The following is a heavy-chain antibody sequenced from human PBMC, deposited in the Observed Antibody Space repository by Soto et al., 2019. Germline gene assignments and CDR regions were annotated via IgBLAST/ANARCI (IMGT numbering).Heavy chain of an antibody. CDR3: ARDSKVVAATFGMDV. CDR2: ISAYNGNT. J-gene: IGHJ6*02. CDR1: GYTFTSYG. Sequence: ASVKVSCKASGYTFTSYGISWVRQAPGQGLEWMGWISAYNGNTNYAQKLQGRVTMTTDTSTSTAYMELRSLRSDDTAVYYCARDSKVVAATFGMDVWGHGTTVTVSS. V-gene: IGHV1-18*01. D-gene: IGHD2-15*01.